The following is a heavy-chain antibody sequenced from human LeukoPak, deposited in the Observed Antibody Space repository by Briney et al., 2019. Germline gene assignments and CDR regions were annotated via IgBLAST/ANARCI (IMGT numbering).Heavy chain of an antibody. CDR1: GFTFDDYA. D-gene: IGHD5-12*01. V-gene: IGHV3-9*01. J-gene: IGHJ4*02. CDR2: ISWNSGSI. Sequence: GRSLRLSCAASGFTFDDYAMHWVQQAPGKGLEWVSGISWNSGSIGYADSVKGRFTISRDNAKNSLYLQMNSLRAEDTALYYCAKYSGYDLRSGFFDYWGQGTLVTVSS. CDR3: AKYSGYDLRSGFFDY.